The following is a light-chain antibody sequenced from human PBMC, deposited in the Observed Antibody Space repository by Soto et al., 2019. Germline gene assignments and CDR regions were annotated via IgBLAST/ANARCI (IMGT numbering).Light chain of an antibody. CDR3: QQSYSTPST. V-gene: IGKV1-39*01. J-gene: IGKJ5*01. CDR1: QSISSY. CDR2: AAS. Sequence: DIQMTQSPSSLSASVVDRVTITCRASQSISSYLNWYQQKPGKAPKLLIYAASSLQSGVPSRFSGSGSGTDVTLTISSLQPEGFATYYCQQSYSTPSTCGQGTKRDIK.